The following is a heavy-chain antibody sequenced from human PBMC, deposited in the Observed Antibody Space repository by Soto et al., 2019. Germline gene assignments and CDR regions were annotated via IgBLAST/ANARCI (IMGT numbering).Heavy chain of an antibody. CDR3: AKGGSGALIAAAGTDNWFDP. CDR1: GFTFDDFA. J-gene: IGHJ5*02. Sequence: LRLSCAAAGFTFDDFAMYWVRQAPGKGLEWVSAISWSSGNTAYADSVKGRFTISRDNAKNSLYLQMNSLKDEDTALYYCAKGGSGALIAAAGTDNWFDPWGQGTLVTVSS. D-gene: IGHD6-13*01. CDR2: ISWSSGNT. V-gene: IGHV3-9*01.